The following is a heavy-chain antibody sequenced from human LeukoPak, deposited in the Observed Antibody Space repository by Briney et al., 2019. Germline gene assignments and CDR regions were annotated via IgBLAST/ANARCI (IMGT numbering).Heavy chain of an antibody. D-gene: IGHD3-22*01. V-gene: IGHV3-20*04. J-gene: IGHJ4*02. CDR3: ARFLGGYDSSGPYYFDY. CDR2: IIWNGGST. CDR1: GFTFDDYG. Sequence: PGGSLRLSCAASGFTFDDYGMSWVRQAPGKGLEWVSGIIWNGGSTGYADSVKGRFTISRDNAKNSLYLQMNSLRAEDTALYYCARFLGGYDSSGPYYFDYWGQGTLVTVSS.